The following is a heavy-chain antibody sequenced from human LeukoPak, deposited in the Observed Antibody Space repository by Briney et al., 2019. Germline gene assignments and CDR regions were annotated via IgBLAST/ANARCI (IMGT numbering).Heavy chain of an antibody. D-gene: IGHD3-10*01. CDR2: INPNSGGT. Sequence: ASVKVSCKASGYTFPSYYMHWVRQAPGQGLEWMGWINPNSGGTNYAQKFQGRVTMTRDTSISTAYMELSRLRSDDTAVYYCARDGLVRGVINYYYYYMDVWGKGTTVTVSS. V-gene: IGHV1-2*02. CDR1: GYTFPSYY. J-gene: IGHJ6*03. CDR3: ARDGLVRGVINYYYYYMDV.